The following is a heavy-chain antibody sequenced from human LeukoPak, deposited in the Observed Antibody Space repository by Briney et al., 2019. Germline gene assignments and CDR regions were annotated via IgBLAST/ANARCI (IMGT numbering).Heavy chain of an antibody. Sequence: ASVKVSCKASGYTFTGYYMHWVRQAPGQGREWMGWINPNSGGTNYAQKFQGRVTMTRDTSISTAYMELSRLRSDDTAVYYCARSHSSSFAWFDPWGQGTLVTVSS. D-gene: IGHD6-6*01. CDR3: ARSHSSSFAWFDP. CDR1: GYTFTGYY. CDR2: INPNSGGT. V-gene: IGHV1-2*02. J-gene: IGHJ5*02.